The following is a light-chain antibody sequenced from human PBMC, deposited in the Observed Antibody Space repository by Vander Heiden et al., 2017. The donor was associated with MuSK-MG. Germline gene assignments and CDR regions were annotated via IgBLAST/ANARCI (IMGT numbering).Light chain of an antibody. V-gene: IGLV2-14*01. Sequence: QSALTQPASVSGSPGQSITISCTGTSSDVGYNYVSWYQQHPGKAPKLMIYEVSNRPSGVSNRFSGSKSGNTASLTISGLQAEDEADYYCSSYTSSSTLVFGGGTKLTVV. CDR3: SSYTSSSTLV. CDR1: SSDVGYNY. CDR2: EVS. J-gene: IGLJ2*01.